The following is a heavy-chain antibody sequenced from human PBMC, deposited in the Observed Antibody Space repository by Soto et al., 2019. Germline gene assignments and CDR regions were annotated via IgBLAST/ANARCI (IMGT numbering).Heavy chain of an antibody. J-gene: IGHJ5*02. V-gene: IGHV3-23*01. CDR1: GFTFSSYA. CDR2: ISGSGGST. D-gene: IGHD6-13*01. Sequence: EVQLLESGGGLVQPGGSLRLSCAASGFTFSSYAMSWVRQAPGKGLEWVSAISGSGGSTYYADSVKGRFTISRDNSKNTLYVQMNSLRVEDTAVDYCAKGVNGWCDPWGQGTLVTVSS. CDR3: AKGVNGWCDP.